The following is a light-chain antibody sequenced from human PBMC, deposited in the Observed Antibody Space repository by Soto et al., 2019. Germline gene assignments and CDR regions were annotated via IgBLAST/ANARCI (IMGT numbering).Light chain of an antibody. V-gene: IGKV1-39*01. Sequence: DIQVTQSPFSLSASAGDRVTITCRASQSISNYLNWYQQKPGKAPTLLIHAASSLQSGVPPRFSGSGSGTDFTLTISSLQPEDFATYYCQQTYRNPITFGQGTRLEI. J-gene: IGKJ5*01. CDR2: AAS. CDR3: QQTYRNPIT. CDR1: QSISNY.